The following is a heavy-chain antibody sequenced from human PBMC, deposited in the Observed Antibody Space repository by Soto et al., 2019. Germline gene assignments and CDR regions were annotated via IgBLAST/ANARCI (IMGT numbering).Heavy chain of an antibody. CDR2: FYSSGSI. Sequence: SETLSLTCFVSGYSITAGGYYWSWILHHPGKGLEWIVSFYSSGSIIYNPSLRSRVSISGDTSSNQFSMSLTSVTAADTARYYCARMYSSGSGWFHPWGQGTLVT. D-gene: IGHD6-19*01. V-gene: IGHV4-31*03. CDR1: GYSITAGGYY. CDR3: ARMYSSGSGWFHP. J-gene: IGHJ5*02.